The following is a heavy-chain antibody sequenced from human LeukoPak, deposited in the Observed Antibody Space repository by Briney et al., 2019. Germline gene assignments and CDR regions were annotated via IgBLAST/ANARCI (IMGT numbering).Heavy chain of an antibody. V-gene: IGHV3-7*01. Sequence: GGSLRLSCAASGFTFSSYWMSWVRQAPGKGLEWVANIKQDGSGKYYVDSVKGRFTISRDNAKNSLYLQMNSLRAEDTAAYYCARDIVVVTAILDYWGQGTLVTVSS. CDR3: ARDIVVVTAILDY. J-gene: IGHJ4*02. D-gene: IGHD2-21*02. CDR1: GFTFSSYW. CDR2: IKQDGSGK.